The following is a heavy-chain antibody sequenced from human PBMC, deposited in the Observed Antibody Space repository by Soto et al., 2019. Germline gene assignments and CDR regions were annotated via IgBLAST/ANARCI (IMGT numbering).Heavy chain of an antibody. CDR3: ARDLAKGGGGAGVDY. J-gene: IGHJ4*02. D-gene: IGHD3-16*01. Sequence: QVQLLQSGAEVKKPGASVKVSCKASGDTFTANYIHWVRQAPGQGFEWMGWINPKSGGTKYPQKFQGRVTMTRDTALRAVYMALTRLTSDDTAVYYCARDLAKGGGGAGVDYWGQGTLVTVSS. CDR1: GDTFTANY. V-gene: IGHV1-2*02. CDR2: INPKSGGT.